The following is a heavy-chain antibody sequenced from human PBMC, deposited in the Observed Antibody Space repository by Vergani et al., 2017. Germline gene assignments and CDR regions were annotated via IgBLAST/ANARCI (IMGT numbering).Heavy chain of an antibody. D-gene: IGHD3-16*01. Sequence: QVQLVESGGGVVQRGGSLRLSCATSGFTLSNYDMQWIRQGPGKGLEFVAFIQFDGSNKYYADSVKGRFTLSRDLSKNTLCLQMNSLRTDDTATYYCAEHFRGWGIDYWGQGTQVIVSS. CDR3: AEHFRGWGIDY. J-gene: IGHJ4*02. V-gene: IGHV3-30*02. CDR1: GFTLSNYD. CDR2: IQFDGSNK.